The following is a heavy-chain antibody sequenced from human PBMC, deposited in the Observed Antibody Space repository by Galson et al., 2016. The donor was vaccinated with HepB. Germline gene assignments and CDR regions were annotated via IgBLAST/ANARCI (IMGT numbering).Heavy chain of an antibody. CDR3: AKVSDEYYFDY. CDR2: TSSDGSNK. V-gene: IGHV3-30*18. CDR1: GFTFSSYG. J-gene: IGHJ4*02. Sequence: SLRLSCAASGFTFSSYGMHWVRQAPGKGLEWMAVTSSDGSNKHYADSVKGRFTISRDNSKKTLYLQMNSLRAEDTAVYYCAKVSDEYYFDYWGQGTLVTVSS.